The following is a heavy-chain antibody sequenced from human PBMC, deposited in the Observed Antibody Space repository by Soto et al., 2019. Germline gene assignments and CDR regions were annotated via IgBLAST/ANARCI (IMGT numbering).Heavy chain of an antibody. CDR3: ARGIIAAAGSHRYYYYYGMDV. CDR1: GYTFTSYD. D-gene: IGHD6-13*01. V-gene: IGHV1-8*01. Sequence: ASVKVSCKASGYTFTSYDINWVRQATGQGLEWMGWMNPNSGNTGYAQKFQGRVTMTRNTSINTAYMELSSLRSEDTAVYYCARGIIAAAGSHRYYYYYGMDVWGQGTTVTVSS. CDR2: MNPNSGNT. J-gene: IGHJ6*02.